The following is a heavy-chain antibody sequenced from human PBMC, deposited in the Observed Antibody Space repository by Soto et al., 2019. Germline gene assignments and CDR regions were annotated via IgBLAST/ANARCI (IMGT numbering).Heavy chain of an antibody. CDR3: ARGRYSSSWYEYYYYGMDV. CDR2: IIPIFGTA. J-gene: IGHJ6*02. V-gene: IGHV1-69*01. Sequence: QVQLVQSGAEVKKPGSSVKVSCKASGGTFSSYAISWVRQAPGQGLEWMGGIIPIFGTANYAQKFQGRVTITADESTSTAYMELSSLRSEDTVVYYCARGRYSSSWYEYYYYGMDVWGQGTTVTVSS. CDR1: GGTFSSYA. D-gene: IGHD6-13*01.